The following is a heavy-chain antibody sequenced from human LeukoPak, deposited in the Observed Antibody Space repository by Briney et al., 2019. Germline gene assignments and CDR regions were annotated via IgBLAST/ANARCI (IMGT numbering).Heavy chain of an antibody. J-gene: IGHJ4*02. CDR3: AKDSRARRDGYNYDY. CDR1: GFTFDDYA. CDR2: ISWNSGSI. D-gene: IGHD5-24*01. V-gene: IGHV3-9*01. Sequence: PGGSLRLSCAASGFTFDDYAMHWVRQAPGKGLEWVSGISWNSGSIDYADSVKGRFTISRDNAKNSLYLQMNSLRAEDAALYYCAKDSRARRDGYNYDYWGQGTLVTASS.